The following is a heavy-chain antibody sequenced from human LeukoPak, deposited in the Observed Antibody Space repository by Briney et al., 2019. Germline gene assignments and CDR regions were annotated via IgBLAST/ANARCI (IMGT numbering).Heavy chain of an antibody. CDR2: ITSRGAYM. CDR3: ARGGGSLNF. Sequence: TGESLRLSCAASGFSFRTSTMNWVRQAPGKGLELVSSITSRGAYMFHVGSVQGRFTISRDNANNSLFLQLSSLRAEDTAVYYCARGGGSLNFWGQGILVTVSP. V-gene: IGHV3-21*06. D-gene: IGHD1-26*01. CDR1: GFSFRTST. J-gene: IGHJ4*02.